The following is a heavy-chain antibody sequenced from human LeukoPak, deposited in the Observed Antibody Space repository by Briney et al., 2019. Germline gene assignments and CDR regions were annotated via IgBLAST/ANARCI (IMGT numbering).Heavy chain of an antibody. J-gene: IGHJ4*02. Sequence: PGRSLRLSCAASGFTFSSYAMHWVRQAPGKGLEWVAVISYDGSNKYYADSVNGRFTISRDNSKNTLHLQMDSLRAEDTAVYYCAKDPPHSDRSIYSDNSWGQGTLVTVSS. CDR3: AKDPPHSDRSIYSDNS. V-gene: IGHV3-30-3*01. CDR2: ISYDGSNK. CDR1: GFTFSSYA. D-gene: IGHD3-22*01.